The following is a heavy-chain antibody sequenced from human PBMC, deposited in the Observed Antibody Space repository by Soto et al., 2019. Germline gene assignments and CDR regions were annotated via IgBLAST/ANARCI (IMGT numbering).Heavy chain of an antibody. CDR3: AREATYNYYGMDV. Sequence: LSLTCTVSGGSISSGGYYWSWIRQHPGKGLEWIGYIYYSGSTYYNPSLKSRVTISVDTSKNQFSLKLSSVTAADTAVYYCAREATYNYYGMDVWGQGTTVTVSS. D-gene: IGHD1-26*01. CDR1: GGSISSGGYY. V-gene: IGHV4-31*03. J-gene: IGHJ6*02. CDR2: IYYSGST.